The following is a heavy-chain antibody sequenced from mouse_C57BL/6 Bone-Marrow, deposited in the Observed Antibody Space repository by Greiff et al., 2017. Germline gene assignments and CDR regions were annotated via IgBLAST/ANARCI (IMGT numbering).Heavy chain of an antibody. J-gene: IGHJ3*01. CDR2: LSYDGSN. Sequence: EVKVEESGPGLVKPSQSLSLTCSVTGYSITSGYYWNWIRQFPGNKLEWMGYLSYDGSNNYNPSLKNRISITRDTSTNQFFLKLNSVTTEDTATYYCARVGNGYCYWVWFAYWGQGTLVTVSA. D-gene: IGHD2-3*01. V-gene: IGHV3-6*01. CDR1: GYSITSGYY. CDR3: ARVGNGYCYWVWFAY.